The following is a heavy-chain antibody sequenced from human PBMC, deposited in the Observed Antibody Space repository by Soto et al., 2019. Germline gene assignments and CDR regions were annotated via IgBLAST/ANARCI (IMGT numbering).Heavy chain of an antibody. CDR2: INHSGST. CDR1: GGSFSGYY. D-gene: IGHD2-15*01. J-gene: IGHJ4*02. CDR3: ARGRSGGRCYSVFTSCGLTFDY. Sequence: QVQLQQWGAGLLKPSETLSLTCAVYGGSFSGYYWSWIRQPPGKGLEWIGEINHSGSTNYNPSLKSRVTISVDTSKNQFSLKLSSVTAADTAVYYCARGRSGGRCYSVFTSCGLTFDYWGQGTLVTVSS. V-gene: IGHV4-34*01.